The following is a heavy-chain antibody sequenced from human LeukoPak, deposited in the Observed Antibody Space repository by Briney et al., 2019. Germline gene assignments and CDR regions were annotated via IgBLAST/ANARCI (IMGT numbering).Heavy chain of an antibody. CDR3: ARDVVYSSSWQGKAFDI. J-gene: IGHJ3*02. CDR2: ISSSSYI. V-gene: IGHV3-21*01. Sequence: GGSPRLSCAASGFTFSSYSMNWVRQAPGKGLEWVSSISSSSYIYYADSVKGRFTISRDNAKNSLYLQMNSLRAEDTAVYYCARDVVYSSSWQGKAFDIWGQGTMVTVSS. CDR1: GFTFSSYS. D-gene: IGHD6-13*01.